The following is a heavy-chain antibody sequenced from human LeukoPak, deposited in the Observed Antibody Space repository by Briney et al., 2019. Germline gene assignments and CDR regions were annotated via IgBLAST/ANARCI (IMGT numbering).Heavy chain of an antibody. CDR2: ISSTGGTI. Sequence: GGSLRLSCAASGFTFRNYLMNWVRQAPGKGLEWVSFISSTGGTIYYADSVKGRFTVSRDNAKNSVYLQMNSLRAEDTGVYYCARDDAVRGSFDYWGQGTLVTVSS. CDR3: ARDDAVRGSFDY. V-gene: IGHV3-48*04. J-gene: IGHJ4*02. CDR1: GFTFRNYL. D-gene: IGHD3-16*01.